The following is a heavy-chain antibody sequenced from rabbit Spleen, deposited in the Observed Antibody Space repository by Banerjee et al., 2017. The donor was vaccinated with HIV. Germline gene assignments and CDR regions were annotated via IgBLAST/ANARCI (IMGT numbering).Heavy chain of an antibody. CDR1: GFSFSNNYW. D-gene: IGHD1-1*01. CDR3: ARDLVGVIGWNFYL. Sequence: QEQLEESGGDLVKPEGSLTLTCTASGFSFSNNYWTYWICWVRQAPGKGLEWIACIYAGSDATYNASWAKGRFTISKTSSTTVTLRMTSLTAADTATYFCARDLVGVIGWNFYLWGPGTLVTVS. CDR2: IYAGSDAT. V-gene: IGHV1S45*01. J-gene: IGHJ4*01.